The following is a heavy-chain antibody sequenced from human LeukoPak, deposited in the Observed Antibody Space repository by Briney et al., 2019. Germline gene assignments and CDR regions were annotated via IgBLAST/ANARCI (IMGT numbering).Heavy chain of an antibody. CDR1: GFTFSSYS. D-gene: IGHD3-10*01. V-gene: IGHV3-48*01. CDR3: TRDREGITRYYYYYYMDV. Sequence: GGSLRLSCAASGFTFSSYSMNWVRQAPGKGLEWVSYISSSSTIYYADSVKGRFTISRDNAKNSLYLQMNSLRAEDTAVYYCTRDREGITRYYYYYYMDVWGKGTTVTVSS. CDR2: ISSSSTI. J-gene: IGHJ6*03.